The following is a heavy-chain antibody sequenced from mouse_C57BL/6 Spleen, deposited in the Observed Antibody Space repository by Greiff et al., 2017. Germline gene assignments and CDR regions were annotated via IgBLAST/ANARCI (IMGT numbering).Heavy chain of an antibody. CDR2: FYPGSGSI. V-gene: IGHV1-62-2*01. CDR3: ARREEGYDYDGGWYFDV. J-gene: IGHJ1*03. D-gene: IGHD2-4*01. Sequence: QVQLQQSGAELVKPGASVKLSCKASGYTFTEYTIHWVKQRSGQGLEWIGWFYPGSGSIKYNEKFKDKATLTADKSSSTVYMELSRLTSEDSAVYFCARREEGYDYDGGWYFDVWGTGTTVTVSS. CDR1: GYTFTEYT.